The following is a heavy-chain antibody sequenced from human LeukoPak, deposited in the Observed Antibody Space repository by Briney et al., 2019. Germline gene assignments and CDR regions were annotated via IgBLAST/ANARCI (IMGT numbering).Heavy chain of an antibody. CDR2: IIPILGIA. V-gene: IGHV1-69*04. CDR3: ARVPGYSYGYYFDY. D-gene: IGHD5-18*01. Sequence: SVKVSCKASGGTFSSYAISWVRPAPGQGLGWMGRIIPILGIANYAQKFQGRVTITADKSTSTAYMELSSLRSEDTAVYYCARVPGYSYGYYFDYWGQGTLVTVSS. CDR1: GGTFSSYA. J-gene: IGHJ4*02.